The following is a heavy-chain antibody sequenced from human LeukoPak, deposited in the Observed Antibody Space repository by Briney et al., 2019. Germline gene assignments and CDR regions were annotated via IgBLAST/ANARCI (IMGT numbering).Heavy chain of an antibody. CDR2: IYYSGST. J-gene: IGHJ5*02. V-gene: IGHV4-39*07. D-gene: IGHD6-19*01. Sequence: SETLSLTCTVSGGSISNSSYYWGWIRQPPGKGLEWIGSIYYSGSTYYNPSLKSRVTISVDTSKNQFSLKLSSVTAAGTAVYYCAREIIAVAGKGWFDPWGQGTLVTVSS. CDR1: GGSISNSSYY. CDR3: AREIIAVAGKGWFDP.